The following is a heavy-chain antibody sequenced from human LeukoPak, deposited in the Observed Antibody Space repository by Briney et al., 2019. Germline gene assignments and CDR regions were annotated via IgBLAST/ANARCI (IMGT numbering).Heavy chain of an antibody. J-gene: IGHJ4*02. CDR3: ASPSPLDILTGYSLGY. D-gene: IGHD3-9*01. V-gene: IGHV3-11*01. Sequence: GGSLRLSCAASGFTFSDYYMSWIRQAPGKGLEWVSYISSSGSTIYYADSVKGRFTISRDNAKNSLYLQMNSLRAEDTAVYYCASPSPLDILTGYSLGYWGQGTLVTVSS. CDR1: GFTFSDYY. CDR2: ISSSGSTI.